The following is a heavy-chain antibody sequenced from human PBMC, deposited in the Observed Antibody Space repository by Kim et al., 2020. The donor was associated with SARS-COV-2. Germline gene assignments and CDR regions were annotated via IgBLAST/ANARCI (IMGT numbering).Heavy chain of an antibody. CDR3: ARDPIAAAGVFDY. Sequence: YAQKFQGSVTMTSDTSTSTVYMELSSLRSEDTAVYYCARDPIAAAGVFDYWGQGTLVTVSS. V-gene: IGHV1-46*01. J-gene: IGHJ4*02. D-gene: IGHD6-13*01.